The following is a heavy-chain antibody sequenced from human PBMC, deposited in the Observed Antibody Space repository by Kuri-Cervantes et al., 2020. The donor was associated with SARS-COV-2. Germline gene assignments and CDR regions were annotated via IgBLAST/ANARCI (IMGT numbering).Heavy chain of an antibody. D-gene: IGHD5-18*01. CDR2: INPNSGGT. Sequence: ASVKVSCKASRGTFTTYGFTWVRQAPGQGLEWMGWINPNSGGTNYAQKFQGRVTMTRDTSISTAYMELSRLRSDDTAVYYCAREMEIGYSCGFLRYMDVWGKGTTVTVSS. V-gene: IGHV1-2*02. J-gene: IGHJ6*03. CDR1: RGTFTTYG. CDR3: AREMEIGYSCGFLRYMDV.